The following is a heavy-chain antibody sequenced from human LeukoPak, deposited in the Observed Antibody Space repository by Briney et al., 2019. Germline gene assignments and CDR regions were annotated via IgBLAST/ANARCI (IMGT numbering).Heavy chain of an antibody. CDR3: ARDLVGGIWSAAF. D-gene: IGHD3-3*01. Sequence: GASVKVSCKASGYTFTGYYVQWVRQAPGQGLEWMGRVDPTSGDTIYGQRFQDRVTMTRDTSISAAYMELSSLKSDDTAIYYCARDLVGGIWSAAFWGHGTLVTVSS. CDR1: GYTFTGYY. CDR2: VDPTSGDT. V-gene: IGHV1-2*06. J-gene: IGHJ4*01.